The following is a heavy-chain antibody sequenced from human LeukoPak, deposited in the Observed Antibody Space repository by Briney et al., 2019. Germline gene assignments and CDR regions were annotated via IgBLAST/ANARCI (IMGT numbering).Heavy chain of an antibody. Sequence: PGGSLRLSCAASGFTFSNAWMSWVRQAPGKGLEWVSAISGSGGSTYYADSVKGRFTISRDNSKNTLYLQMNSLRAEDTAVYYCAKDPGISAAADNFDYWGQGTLVTVSS. CDR3: AKDPGISAAADNFDY. J-gene: IGHJ4*02. CDR2: ISGSGGST. D-gene: IGHD6-13*01. V-gene: IGHV3-23*01. CDR1: GFTFSNAW.